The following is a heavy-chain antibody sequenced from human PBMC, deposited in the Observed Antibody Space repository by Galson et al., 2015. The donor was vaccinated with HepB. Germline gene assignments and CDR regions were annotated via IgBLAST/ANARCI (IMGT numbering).Heavy chain of an antibody. D-gene: IGHD6-25*01. Sequence: PLSLTCTVSGGSISSGGYYWSWIRQRPGKGLEWLGYIHYTGSTYYNPYLKRRIIISLDTPKNQFSMKLNSVTAADTAVYYCANGGAAVSHFDYWGQGTLVTVSS. J-gene: IGHJ4*02. CDR3: ANGGAAVSHFDY. CDR1: GGSISSGGYY. CDR2: IHYTGST. V-gene: IGHV4-31*03.